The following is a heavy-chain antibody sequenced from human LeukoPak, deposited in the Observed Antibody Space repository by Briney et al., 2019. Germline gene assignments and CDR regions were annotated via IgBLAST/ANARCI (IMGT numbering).Heavy chain of an antibody. CDR1: GFTFSSYG. J-gene: IGHJ4*02. CDR2: ISYDGSNK. Sequence: GGSLRLSCAASGFTFSSYGRHWVRQAPGKGLEWVAVISYDGSNKYYADSVKGRFTISRDNSKNTLYLQMNSLRAEDTAVYYCAKDCGSYVGWSDYWGQGTLVTVSS. CDR3: AKDCGSYVGWSDY. D-gene: IGHD1-26*01. V-gene: IGHV3-30*18.